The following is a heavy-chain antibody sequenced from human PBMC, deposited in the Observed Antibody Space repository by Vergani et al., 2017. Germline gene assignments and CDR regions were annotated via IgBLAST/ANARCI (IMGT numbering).Heavy chain of an antibody. Sequence: VQLVESGGGVVQPGGSLRLSCAASGFTFSSYAMSWVLQAPGKGLEWVSAISGSGDRTYYADSVKGRFTISRGNSKNTLYLQMNSLRVEDTAAYYCAKGTLGYEGSFAYWGQGTLVTVSS. CDR3: AKGTLGYEGSFAY. J-gene: IGHJ4*02. V-gene: IGHV3-23*04. CDR1: GFTFSSYA. D-gene: IGHD5-12*01. CDR2: ISGSGDRT.